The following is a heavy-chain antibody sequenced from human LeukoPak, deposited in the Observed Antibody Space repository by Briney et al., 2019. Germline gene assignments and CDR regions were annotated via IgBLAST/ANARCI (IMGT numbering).Heavy chain of an antibody. D-gene: IGHD6-19*01. CDR1: GFTFSSYA. V-gene: IGHV3-23*01. Sequence: GGSLRLSCAASGFTFSSYAMRWVRQAPGKGLEWVSGVRGGGESTYYADSVKGRFTISRDNSKNTLYLQMNSLRAEDTAVYYCAKAVQWLVQDAQDYYMDVWGKGTTVTISS. J-gene: IGHJ6*03. CDR3: AKAVQWLVQDAQDYYMDV. CDR2: VRGGGEST.